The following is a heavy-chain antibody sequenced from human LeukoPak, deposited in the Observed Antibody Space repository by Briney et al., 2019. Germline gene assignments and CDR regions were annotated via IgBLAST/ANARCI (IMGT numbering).Heavy chain of an antibody. Sequence: ETLSLTCTVSGGSISSSSYYWGWVRQAPGKGLEWVSVIYSGGSTYYADSVKGRFTISRDNSKNTLYLQMNSLRAEDTAVYYCARDGETGSPFDYWGQGTLVTVSS. V-gene: IGHV3-66*01. CDR3: ARDGETGSPFDY. D-gene: IGHD3-10*01. J-gene: IGHJ4*02. CDR1: GGSISSSSYY. CDR2: IYSGGST.